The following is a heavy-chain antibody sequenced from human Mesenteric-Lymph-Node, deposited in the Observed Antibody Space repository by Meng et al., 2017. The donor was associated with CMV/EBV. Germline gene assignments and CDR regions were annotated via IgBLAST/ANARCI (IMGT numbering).Heavy chain of an antibody. CDR1: GFTFSDYY. CDR3: ARGVVVGGWYYFDY. Sequence: GSLRLSCAASGFTFSDYYMSWIRQAPGKGLEWIGSIYYSGSTYYNPSLKSRVTISVDASKNQFSLKLSSVTAADTAVYYCARGVVVGGWYYFDYWGQGTLVTVSS. D-gene: IGHD3-16*01. J-gene: IGHJ4*02. V-gene: IGHV4-38-2*01. CDR2: IYYSGST.